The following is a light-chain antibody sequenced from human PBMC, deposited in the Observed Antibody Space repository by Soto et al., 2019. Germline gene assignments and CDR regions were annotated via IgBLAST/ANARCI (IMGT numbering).Light chain of an antibody. CDR2: GAS. CDR1: QSVSSN. CDR3: QQYNNWPPWT. J-gene: IGKJ1*01. Sequence: IVMTQSPATLSVSPGERATLSCRASQSVSSNLAWYQRRPGQAPRLLIYGASTRATGIPARFSGSGSGTEFTLTISSLQSEDFAVYYCQQYNNWPPWTFGQWTKVEIK. V-gene: IGKV3-15*01.